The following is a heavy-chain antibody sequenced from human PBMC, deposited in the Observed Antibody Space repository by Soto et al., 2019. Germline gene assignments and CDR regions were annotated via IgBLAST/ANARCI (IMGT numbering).Heavy chain of an antibody. J-gene: IGHJ5*02. CDR2: MNPNSGNT. CDR1: GYTFTSYD. CDR3: ARILYSSGWNNWFDP. Sequence: GASVKVSCKASGYTFTSYDINWVRQATGQGLEWMGWMNPNSGNTGYAQKLQGRVTMTTDTSTSTAYMELRSLRSDDTAVYYCARILYSSGWNNWFDPWGQGTLVTVSS. D-gene: IGHD6-19*01. V-gene: IGHV1-8*01.